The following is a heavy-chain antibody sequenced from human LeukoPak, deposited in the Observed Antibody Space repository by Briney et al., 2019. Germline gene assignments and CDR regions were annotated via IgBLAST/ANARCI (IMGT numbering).Heavy chain of an antibody. CDR1: GGTFSSYA. J-gene: IGHJ6*03. CDR2: IIPIFGTA. Sequence: ASVKVSCKASGGTFSSYAISWVRQAPGQGLEWMGGIIPIFGTANYAQKFQGRVTITADKSTSTAYMELSSLRSEDTAVYYCASWTTVTTSYYYYYMDVWGKGTTVTVSS. V-gene: IGHV1-69*06. D-gene: IGHD4-11*01. CDR3: ASWTTVTTSYYYYYMDV.